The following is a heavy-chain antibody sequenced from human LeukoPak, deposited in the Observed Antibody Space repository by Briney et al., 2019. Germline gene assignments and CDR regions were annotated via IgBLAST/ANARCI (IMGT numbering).Heavy chain of an antibody. CDR3: ARVIGYYFDY. Sequence: PSETLSLTCAVYGGSFSGYYWSWIRQPPGKGLEWIGEINHSGSTNYNPSLKSRVTIPVDTSKNQFSLKLSSVTAADTAVYYCARVIGYYFDYWGQGTLVTVSS. D-gene: IGHD3-16*02. J-gene: IGHJ4*02. CDR2: INHSGST. CDR1: GGSFSGYY. V-gene: IGHV4-34*01.